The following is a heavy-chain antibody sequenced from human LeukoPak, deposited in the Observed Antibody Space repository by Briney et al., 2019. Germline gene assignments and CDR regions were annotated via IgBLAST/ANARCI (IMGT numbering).Heavy chain of an antibody. Sequence: ASVKVSCKVSGYTLTELSMHWVRQAPGKGLEWMGGFDPEDGETIYAQKFQGRVTMTEDTSTDTAYMEPSSLRSEDTAVYYCATDVSNYETFDYWGQGTLVTVSS. CDR3: ATDVSNYETFDY. J-gene: IGHJ4*02. CDR2: FDPEDGET. CDR1: GYTLTELS. V-gene: IGHV1-24*01. D-gene: IGHD4-11*01.